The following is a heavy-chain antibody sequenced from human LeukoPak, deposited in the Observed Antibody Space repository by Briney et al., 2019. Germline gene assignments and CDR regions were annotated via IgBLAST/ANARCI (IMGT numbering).Heavy chain of an antibody. D-gene: IGHD3-3*02. V-gene: IGHV4-4*07. J-gene: IGHJ4*02. CDR1: GASISSFY. Sequence: SETLSLTCTVSGASISSFYWSWIRRPAGKGLEWIGRIYPSGSTNYNPSLKSRVTMSVDTSKNQFSLKLSSVTAADTAVYYCARGASSTPHLFDYWGQGTLVTVSS. CDR3: ARGASSTPHLFDY. CDR2: IYPSGST.